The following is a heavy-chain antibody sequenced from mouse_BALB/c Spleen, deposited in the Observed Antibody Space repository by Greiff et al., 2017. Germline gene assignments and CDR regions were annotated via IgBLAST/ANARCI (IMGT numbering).Heavy chain of an antibody. CDR1: GFNIKDTY. D-gene: IGHD2-14*01. Sequence: EVQLQQSGAELVKPGASVKLSCTASGFNIKDTYMHWVKQRPEQGLEWIGRIDPANGNTKYDPKFQGKATITADTSSNTAYLQLSSLTSEDTAVYYCARRYRYDDAMDYWGQGTSVTVSS. V-gene: IGHV14-3*02. CDR2: IDPANGNT. J-gene: IGHJ4*01. CDR3: ARRYRYDDAMDY.